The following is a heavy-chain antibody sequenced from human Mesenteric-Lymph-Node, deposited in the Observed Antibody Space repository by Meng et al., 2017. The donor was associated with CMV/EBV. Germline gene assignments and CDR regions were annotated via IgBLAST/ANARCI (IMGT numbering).Heavy chain of an antibody. D-gene: IGHD2-2*01. J-gene: IGHJ4*02. Sequence: GGSLRLSCEASGFTFSSFTMNWVRQAPGKGLEWVSAISGSGGSTYYADSVKGRFTISRDNSKNTLYLQMNSLRAEDTAVYYCAKLVPAAMVDYWGQGTLVTVSS. CDR3: AKLVPAAMVDY. V-gene: IGHV3-23*01. CDR1: GFTFSSFT. CDR2: ISGSGGST.